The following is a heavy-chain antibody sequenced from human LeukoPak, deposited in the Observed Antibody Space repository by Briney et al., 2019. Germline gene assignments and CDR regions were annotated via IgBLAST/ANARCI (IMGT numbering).Heavy chain of an antibody. V-gene: IGHV3-21*01. CDR3: ARGGSGRNDY. CDR2: ISSSSSYI. J-gene: IGHJ4*02. Sequence: PGGSLRLSCAASGFAFSSYAMNWVRQAPGKGLEWVSSISSSSSYIYYADSVKGRLTISRDNAKNSLYLQMNSLRAEDTAVYYCARGGSGRNDYWGQGTLVTVSS. D-gene: IGHD3-10*01. CDR1: GFAFSSYA.